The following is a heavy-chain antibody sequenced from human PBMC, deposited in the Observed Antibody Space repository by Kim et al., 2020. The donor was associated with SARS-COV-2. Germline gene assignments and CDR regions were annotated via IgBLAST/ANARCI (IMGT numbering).Heavy chain of an antibody. CDR2: ISGSGGST. CDR3: AKDLTRGVIPQAFDI. Sequence: GGSLRLSCAASGFTFSSYAMSWVRQAPGKGLEWVSAISGSGGSTYYADSVKGRFTISRDNSKNMLYLQMNSLRAEDTAVYYCAKDLTRGVIPQAFDIWGQGTMVTVSS. D-gene: IGHD3-9*01. CDR1: GFTFSSYA. V-gene: IGHV3-23*01. J-gene: IGHJ3*02.